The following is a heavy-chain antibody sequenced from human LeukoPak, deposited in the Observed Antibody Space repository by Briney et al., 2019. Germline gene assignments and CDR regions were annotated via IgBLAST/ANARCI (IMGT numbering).Heavy chain of an antibody. V-gene: IGHV3-30-3*01. CDR2: ISYDGSNK. D-gene: IGHD5-18*01. J-gene: IGHJ4*02. CDR3: ARSPPRYSYGPPRSVYYFDY. Sequence: GGSLRLSCAASGFTFSSYAMHWVRQAPGKGLEWVAVISYDGSNKYYADSVKGRFTISRDNSKNTLYLQMNSLRAEDTAVYYFARSPPRYSYGPPRSVYYFDYWGQGTLVTVSS. CDR1: GFTFSSYA.